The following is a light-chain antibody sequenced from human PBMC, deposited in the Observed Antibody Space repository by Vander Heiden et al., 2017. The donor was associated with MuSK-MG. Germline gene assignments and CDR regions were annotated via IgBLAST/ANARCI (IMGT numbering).Light chain of an antibody. Sequence: DIQMTQSPSSLSASVGDRVTITCRASQSISTYLNWYQQKPGKAPKLLIYAASSLQSGVPARFSGSGSGRDFTLTISRLQPEDFATYYCQQTDSTPLTFGHGTKVDIK. CDR2: AAS. CDR3: QQTDSTPLT. V-gene: IGKV1-39*01. CDR1: QSISTY. J-gene: IGKJ3*01.